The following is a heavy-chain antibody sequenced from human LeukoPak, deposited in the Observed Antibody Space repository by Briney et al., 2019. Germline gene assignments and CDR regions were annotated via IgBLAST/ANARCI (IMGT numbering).Heavy chain of an antibody. CDR3: ARGGDPIVGATQPFDY. CDR1: GFPFSSYG. Sequence: GRSLRLSCAASGFPFSSYGVHWVRQARGKGLEGVAVIWYDESNKYYADSVKRRFTISRDNSKNTLYLQINSLRAEDTAVYYCARGGDPIVGATQPFDYWGQGTLVTVSS. D-gene: IGHD1-26*01. CDR2: IWYDESNK. V-gene: IGHV3-33*01. J-gene: IGHJ4*02.